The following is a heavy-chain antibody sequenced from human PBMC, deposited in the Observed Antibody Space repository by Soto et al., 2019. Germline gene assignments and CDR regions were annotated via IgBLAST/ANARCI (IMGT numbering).Heavy chain of an antibody. CDR3: ARQIRGSYYDFWSPHPRVNYFDY. V-gene: IGHV5-51*01. Sequence: EVQLVQSGAEVKKPGESLKISCKGSGYSFTSYWIGWVRQMPGKGLEWMGIIYPGDSDTRYSPSFQGQVTISADKSISTAYLQWSSLKASDTAMYYCARQIRGSYYDFWSPHPRVNYFDYWGQGTLVTVSS. CDR1: GYSFTSYW. D-gene: IGHD3-3*01. J-gene: IGHJ4*02. CDR2: IYPGDSDT.